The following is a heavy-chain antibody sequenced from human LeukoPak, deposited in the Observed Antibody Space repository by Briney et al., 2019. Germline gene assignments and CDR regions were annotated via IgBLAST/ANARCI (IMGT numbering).Heavy chain of an antibody. CDR3: AKEYSGSFSPFPSYFDY. D-gene: IGHD1-26*01. CDR1: GFTFRDYY. CDR2: VGLSDNTI. Sequence: EGSLRLSCIASGFTFRDYYMSWIRQAPGKGLEWVSYVGLSDNTIYYADSVKGRFTVSRDNTQKSLYLQMNSLRAEDTAVYYCAKEYSGSFSPFPSYFDYWGQGTLVTVSS. J-gene: IGHJ4*02. V-gene: IGHV3-11*01.